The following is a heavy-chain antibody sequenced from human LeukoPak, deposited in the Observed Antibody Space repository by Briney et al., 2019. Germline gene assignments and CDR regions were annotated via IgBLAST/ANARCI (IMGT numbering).Heavy chain of an antibody. Sequence: GASVKVSCKASGYTFTSYDINWVRQATGQGLEWMGWMNPNSGNTGYAQKFQGRVTMTRNTSISTAYMELSSLRSEDTAVYYCARTPGYRSSLRNAFDIWGQGTMVSVSS. CDR3: ARTPGYRSSLRNAFDI. J-gene: IGHJ3*02. CDR1: GYTFTSYD. V-gene: IGHV1-8*01. D-gene: IGHD6-13*01. CDR2: MNPNSGNT.